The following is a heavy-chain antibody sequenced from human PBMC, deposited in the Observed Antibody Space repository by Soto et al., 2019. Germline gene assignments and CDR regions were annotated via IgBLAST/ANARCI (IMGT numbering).Heavy chain of an antibody. Sequence: ESGPTLVNPTETLTLTCTFSGFSLTSPGMCVSWIRQSPGKALEWLALIERDDDDKYYSTSLKTRLTISKDTRKKQVVLTMANMEPADTATYYCARSIRGPRRFNGMDVWGQGTTVTVSS. CDR2: IERDDDDK. J-gene: IGHJ6*02. CDR3: ARSIRGPRRFNGMDV. V-gene: IGHV2-70*13. CDR1: GFSLTSPGMC. D-gene: IGHD1-20*01.